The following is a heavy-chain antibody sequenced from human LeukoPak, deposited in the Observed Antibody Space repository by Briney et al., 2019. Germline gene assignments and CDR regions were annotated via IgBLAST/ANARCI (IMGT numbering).Heavy chain of an antibody. D-gene: IGHD3-10*01. Sequence: GGSLRLSCAASGFTFDDYAMHWVRQAPGKGLEWVSGISWNSGSIGYADSVKGRFTISRDNAKNSLYLQMNSLRAEDMALYYCAKDFGPTMVRGAILYYWGQGTLVTVSS. V-gene: IGHV3-9*03. CDR3: AKDFGPTMVRGAILYY. J-gene: IGHJ4*02. CDR1: GFTFDDYA. CDR2: ISWNSGSI.